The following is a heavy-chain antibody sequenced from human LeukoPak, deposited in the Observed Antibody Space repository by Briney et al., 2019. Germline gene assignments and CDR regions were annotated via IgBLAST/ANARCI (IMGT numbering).Heavy chain of an antibody. CDR3: ARGRHYYDTRGYSDAFDI. J-gene: IGHJ3*02. V-gene: IGHV3-11*01. D-gene: IGHD3-22*01. Sequence: GGSLRLSCAASGFTFGDYYMSWIRQAPGKGLEWIAYISSRDDSINYADSLTGRFTISRDNAKNSLFLQMNSLRAEDTAVYYCARGRHYYDTRGYSDAFDIWGQGTLVTVSS. CDR1: GFTFGDYY. CDR2: ISSRDDSI.